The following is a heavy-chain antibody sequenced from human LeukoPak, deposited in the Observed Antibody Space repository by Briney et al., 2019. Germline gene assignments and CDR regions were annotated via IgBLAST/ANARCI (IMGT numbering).Heavy chain of an antibody. CDR2: IYYSGST. J-gene: IGHJ4*02. V-gene: IGHV4-59*01. D-gene: IGHD1-26*01. CDR1: GGSISSYY. CDR3: ARGVNSGYFDY. Sequence: SETLSLTCTVSGGSISSYYWSWIRQPPGKGLEWIGYIYYSGSTNYDPSLKSRVTISVDTSKNQFSLKLTSVTAADTAVYYCARGVNSGYFDYCGQGTLVTVSS.